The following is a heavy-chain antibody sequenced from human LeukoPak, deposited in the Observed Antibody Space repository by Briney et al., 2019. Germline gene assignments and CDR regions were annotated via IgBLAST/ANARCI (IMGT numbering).Heavy chain of an antibody. J-gene: IGHJ4*02. CDR2: IYYSGGT. V-gene: IGHV4-59*08. Sequence: SETLSLTCTVSVGAISRYYWGWIRQPPGKGVWWGVGIYYSGGTNYNPSLKSRDTISVDTSKNQCSLKRSSVTAGNTAVYYCARQQRHLTGYYTGRGGSFDYWGQGTLVTVSS. CDR3: ARQQRHLTGYYTGRGGSFDY. D-gene: IGHD3-9*01. CDR1: VGAISRYY.